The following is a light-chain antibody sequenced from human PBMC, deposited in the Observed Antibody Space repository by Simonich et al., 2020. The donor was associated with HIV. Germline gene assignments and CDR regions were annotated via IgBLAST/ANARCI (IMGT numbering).Light chain of an antibody. V-gene: IGKV1-5*03. CDR3: QQYNTYSLT. CDR1: QSRGIW. J-gene: IGKJ4*01. CDR2: KAS. Sequence: DIQMTQSPSTLSASVGDRVTITCRASQSRGIWLAWYQPKPGKAPKLLIYKASTLESGVPSRFSGSGSRTEFTLTISSLQPDDSATYYCQQYNTYSLTFGGGTKVEIE.